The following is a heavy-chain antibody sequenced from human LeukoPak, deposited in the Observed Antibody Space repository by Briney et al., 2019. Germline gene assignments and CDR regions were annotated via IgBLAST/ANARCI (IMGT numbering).Heavy chain of an antibody. V-gene: IGHV3-23*01. Sequence: PGGSLRLSCVASGFTFSSYAMSWVRQAPGKGLEWVSVISGSGGSTYYRDSVKGRFTISRDNSKSTLYLQMNSLRAEDTAVYYCAKDGTTTITFDYWGQGTLVTVSS. CDR2: ISGSGGST. J-gene: IGHJ4*02. CDR3: AKDGTTTITFDY. CDR1: GFTFSSYA. D-gene: IGHD1-1*01.